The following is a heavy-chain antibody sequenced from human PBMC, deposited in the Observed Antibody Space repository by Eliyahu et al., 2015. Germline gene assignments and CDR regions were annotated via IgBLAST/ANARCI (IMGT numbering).Heavy chain of an antibody. CDR3: ARAESDPQFFYGMDV. Sequence: QVQLVQSGAEVKKPGASVKVSCKASGXTFTSYDINWVRQPPGQGLEWMAWMNPNSGNTGFAQKFQDRLTMTRNTSISTAYLELSSLRSDDTAVYYCARAESDPQFFYGMDVWGQGTSVIVSS. J-gene: IGHJ6*02. D-gene: IGHD1-14*01. CDR1: GXTFTSYD. CDR2: MNPNSGNT. V-gene: IGHV1-8*01.